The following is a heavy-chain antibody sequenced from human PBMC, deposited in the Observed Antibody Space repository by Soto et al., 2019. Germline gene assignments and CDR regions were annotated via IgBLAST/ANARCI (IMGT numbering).Heavy chain of an antibody. CDR3: ARDRALYDSSGYYYFDY. J-gene: IGHJ4*02. CDR2: IIPIFGTA. V-gene: IGHV1-69*13. CDR1: GGTFSSYA. Sequence: GASVKVSCKASGGTFSSYAISRVRQAPGQGLEWMGGIIPIFGTANYAQKFQGRVTITADESTSTAYMELSSLRSEDTAVYYCARDRALYDSSGYYYFDYWGQGTLVTVSS. D-gene: IGHD3-22*01.